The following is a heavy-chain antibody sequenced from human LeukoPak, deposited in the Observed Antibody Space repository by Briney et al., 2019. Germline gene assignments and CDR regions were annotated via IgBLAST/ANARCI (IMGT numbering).Heavy chain of an antibody. D-gene: IGHD3-16*02. Sequence: SSETLSLTCAVYGGSFRDYYWSWIRQPPGKGLEWIGEINHSGTTNYSPSLKSRVSISVDTSKNQFSLKLNSVTAADAAMYYCASHYSSGSYRYTGSFDSWGQGMLVNVSS. CDR1: GGSFRDYY. V-gene: IGHV4-34*01. CDR3: ASHYSSGSYRYTGSFDS. J-gene: IGHJ4*02. CDR2: INHSGTT.